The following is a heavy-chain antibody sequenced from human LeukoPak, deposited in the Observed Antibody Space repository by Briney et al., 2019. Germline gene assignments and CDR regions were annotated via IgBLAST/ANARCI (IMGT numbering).Heavy chain of an antibody. CDR3: ARGFRIYCSSTSCPHSFYYYYGMDV. CDR1: GYTFTSYD. V-gene: IGHV1-8*01. CDR2: MNPNSGNT. Sequence: GASVKVSCKASGYTFTSYDINWVRQATGQGLGWMGWMNPNSGNTGYAQKFQGRVTMTRNTSISTAYMELSSLRSEDTAVYYCARGFRIYCSSTSCPHSFYYYYGMDVWGQGITVTVSS. D-gene: IGHD2-2*01. J-gene: IGHJ6*02.